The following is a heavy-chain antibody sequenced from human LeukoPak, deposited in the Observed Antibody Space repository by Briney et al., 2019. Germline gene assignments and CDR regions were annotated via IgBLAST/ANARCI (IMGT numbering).Heavy chain of an antibody. CDR2: ISYDGSNK. Sequence: GGSLRLSCAASGFTFSSYAMHWVRQAPGKGLEWVAVISYDGSNKYYADSVKGRFTISRDNSKNTLYLQMNSLRTEDTAVYYCARGLPNYYGMDVWGQGTTVTVSS. CDR3: ARGLPNYYGMDV. CDR1: GFTFSSYA. J-gene: IGHJ6*02. V-gene: IGHV3-30-3*01.